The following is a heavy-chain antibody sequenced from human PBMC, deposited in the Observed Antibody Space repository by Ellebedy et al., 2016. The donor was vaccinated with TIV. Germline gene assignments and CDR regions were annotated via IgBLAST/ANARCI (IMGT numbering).Heavy chain of an antibody. Sequence: GESLKISCVDSGLTFSRYWMSWVRQPPGRGLEWVANIKQDGSDKNYVDSVKGRFTISRDNAKNSLYLQMNSLSADDTAVYYCARGSGYCSSTSCSGETDWGQGTPVTVSS. V-gene: IGHV3-7*03. CDR3: ARGSGYCSSTSCSGETD. J-gene: IGHJ4*02. CDR2: IKQDGSDK. D-gene: IGHD2-2*01. CDR1: GLTFSRYW.